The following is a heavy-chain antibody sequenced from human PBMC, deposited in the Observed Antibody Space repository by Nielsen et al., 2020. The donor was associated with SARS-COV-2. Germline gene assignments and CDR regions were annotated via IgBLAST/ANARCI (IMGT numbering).Heavy chain of an antibody. D-gene: IGHD3-3*01. Sequence: GESLKISCAASRFRFSNYAVHWVRQAPGKGLEWLAVISSDGREKYYADFVRGRLTISRDTSTNTIYLHMSSVRPDAPGFHYCSNFWAWGQGTTVTVP. CDR2: ISSDGREK. J-gene: IGHJ6*02. V-gene: IGHV3-30*04. CDR3: SNFWA. CDR1: RFRFSNYA.